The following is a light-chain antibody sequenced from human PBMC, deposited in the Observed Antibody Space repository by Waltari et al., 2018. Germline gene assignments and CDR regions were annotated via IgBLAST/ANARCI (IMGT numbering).Light chain of an antibody. CDR3: QQYGSSPCT. J-gene: IGKJ2*02. CDR1: QSVSSSY. CDR2: GAS. V-gene: IGKV3-20*01. Sequence: EIVLTQSPGILSLSPGERATLSCRACQSVSSSYLAWYQQKPGQAPRLLIYGASSRATGISDRFSGSGSGTDFTLTISRLEPEDFAVYYCQQYGSSPCTFGQGTKLEIK.